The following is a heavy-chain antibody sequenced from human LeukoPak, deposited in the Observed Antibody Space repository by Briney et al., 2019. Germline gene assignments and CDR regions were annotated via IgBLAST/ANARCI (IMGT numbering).Heavy chain of an antibody. V-gene: IGHV3-23*01. CDR1: GFTVSSYA. CDR2: VSGSGGST. D-gene: IGHD5-12*01. Sequence: QTGRSLRLSCAASGFTVSSYAMTWVRQAPGKGLEWVSVVSGSGGSTYYADSVKGRFTISRDNSMNTLYLQMNSLRAEDTAVYYCAKESGHLDYWGQGTLVTVSS. CDR3: AKESGHLDY. J-gene: IGHJ4*02.